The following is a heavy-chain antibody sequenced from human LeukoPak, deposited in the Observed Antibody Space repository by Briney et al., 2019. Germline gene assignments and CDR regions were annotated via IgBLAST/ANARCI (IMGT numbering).Heavy chain of an antibody. CDR2: ISAYNGNT. Sequence: ASVKVSCKASGYTFTSYGISWVRQAPGQGLEWMGWISAYNGNTNYAQKLQGRVTMTTDTSTSTAYMELRSLRSDDTAVYDCARNEYIVVAATNWFDPWGQGTLVTVSS. CDR3: ARNEYIVVAATNWFDP. V-gene: IGHV1-18*01. CDR1: GYTFTSYG. J-gene: IGHJ5*02. D-gene: IGHD2-15*01.